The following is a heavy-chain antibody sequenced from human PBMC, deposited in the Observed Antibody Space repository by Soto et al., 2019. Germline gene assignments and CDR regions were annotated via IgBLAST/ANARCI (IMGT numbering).Heavy chain of an antibody. V-gene: IGHV4-59*01. CDR2: IYYNGNT. Sequence: QVQLQESGTGLVKPSETLSLTCTVSGGSINTYYWNWIRQPPGKGLEWIAYIYYNGNTDSNPSLEGRVTISLCTPKSQLSLKLSFVTAADTAVYYCARGYHGYRYANFDYWGQGILVTVSS. CDR3: ARGYHGYRYANFDY. D-gene: IGHD5-18*01. CDR1: GGSINTYY. J-gene: IGHJ4*02.